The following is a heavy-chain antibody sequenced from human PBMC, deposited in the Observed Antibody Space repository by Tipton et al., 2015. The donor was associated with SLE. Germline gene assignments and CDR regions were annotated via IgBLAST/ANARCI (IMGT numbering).Heavy chain of an antibody. Sequence: TLSLTCTVSGGSIRSSSYYWGWIHQPPGKGLGWIGRIYTSGSTYYNPSLKSRVTISVDTSKNQFSLKLSSVTAADTAVYYCASRPYYDSSGSIDYWGQGTLATVSS. CDR1: GGSIRSSSYY. J-gene: IGHJ4*02. CDR3: ASRPYYDSSGSIDY. D-gene: IGHD3-22*01. V-gene: IGHV4-39*01. CDR2: IYTSGST.